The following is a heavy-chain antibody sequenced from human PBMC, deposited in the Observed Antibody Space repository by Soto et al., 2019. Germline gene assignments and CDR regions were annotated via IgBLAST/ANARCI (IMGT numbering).Heavy chain of an antibody. CDR1: GLSFSDYD. CDR2: ISASGTTI. V-gene: IGHV3-11*04. CDR3: ARTWIRFGPNDY. Sequence: GGSLRLSCAASGLSFSDYDMSWIRQAPGKGLEWLGYISASGTTISIADSVKGRFTISRDNAKKSVYLQMNSLRVEDTAIYYCARTWIRFGPNDYWGQGAPVTVSS. J-gene: IGHJ4*02. D-gene: IGHD3-16*01.